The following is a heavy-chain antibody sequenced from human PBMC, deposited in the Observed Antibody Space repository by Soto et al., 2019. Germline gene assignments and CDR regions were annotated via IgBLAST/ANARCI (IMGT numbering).Heavy chain of an antibody. D-gene: IGHD4-17*01. CDR3: VRDGSKTLREWFDP. CDR1: GGSISKFY. CDR2: VYATGTT. J-gene: IGHJ5*02. V-gene: IGHV4-4*07. Sequence: QVQLQESGPGLVKPSETLSLSCIVSGGSISKFYWSWIRKTAGKGLEWMGRVYATGTTDYNPSLRSRLTMSVDISRKTFSLRLTSVSAADTGVYYCVRDGSKTLREWFDPWGQGKLVTVSS.